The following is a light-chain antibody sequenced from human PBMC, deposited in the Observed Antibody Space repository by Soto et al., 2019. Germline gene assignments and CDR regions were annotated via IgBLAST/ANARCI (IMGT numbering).Light chain of an antibody. J-gene: IGKJ4*01. CDR3: QQCNSYSLT. CDR1: QSISSW. CDR2: DAS. V-gene: IGKV1-5*01. Sequence: DIQMTQSPSTLSASVGDRVTITCRASQSISSWLAWNQQKPGKAPKLLIYDASSLESGVPSRFSGSGSGTDCPLTISSLQPDDFATYYCQQCNSYSLTFGGGTKVEIK.